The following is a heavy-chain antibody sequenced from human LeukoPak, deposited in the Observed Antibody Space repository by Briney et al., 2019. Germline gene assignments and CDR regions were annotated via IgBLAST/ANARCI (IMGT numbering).Heavy chain of an antibody. CDR1: GFTFSSYG. V-gene: IGHV3-30*03. J-gene: IGHJ4*02. Sequence: PGGSLRLSCAASGFTFSSYGMHWVRQAPGRGLEWVAVISYDGSNKFYADSVKGRFTFSRDNSKNTLYLQMNSLRAEDTAVYYCARDRSSSTSCPGDYWGQGTLVTVSS. CDR3: ARDRSSSTSCPGDY. D-gene: IGHD2-2*01. CDR2: ISYDGSNK.